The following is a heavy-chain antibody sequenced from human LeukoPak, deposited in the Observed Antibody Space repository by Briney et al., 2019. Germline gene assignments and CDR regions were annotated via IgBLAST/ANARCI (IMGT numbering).Heavy chain of an antibody. J-gene: IGHJ4*02. V-gene: IGHV2-70*04. CDR1: GFSLSTSGMR. CDR2: IDWDDDK. CDR3: ARIPLAVGALDY. D-gene: IGHD1-26*01. Sequence: SGPTLVNPTQTLTLTCTFSGFSLSTSGMRVSWIRQPPGKALEWLARIDWDDDKFYSTSLKTRLTISKDTSKNQVVLTMTNMDPVDTATYYCARIPLAVGALDYWGQGTLVTVSS.